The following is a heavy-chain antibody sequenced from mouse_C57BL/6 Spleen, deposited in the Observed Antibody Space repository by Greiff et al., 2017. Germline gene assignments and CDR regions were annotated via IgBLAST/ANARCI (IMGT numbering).Heavy chain of an antibody. J-gene: IGHJ4*01. V-gene: IGHV1-50*01. D-gene: IGHD2-3*01. CDR1: GYTFTSYW. Sequence: QVQLQQPGAELVKPGASVKLSCKASGYTFTSYWMQWVKQRPGKGLEWIGEIDPSDSYTNYNQKFKGKATLTVDTSSSTAYMQLSSLTSEDSAVYYCARGELYDGYYYAMDYWGQGTSVTVSS. CDR3: ARGELYDGYYYAMDY. CDR2: IDPSDSYT.